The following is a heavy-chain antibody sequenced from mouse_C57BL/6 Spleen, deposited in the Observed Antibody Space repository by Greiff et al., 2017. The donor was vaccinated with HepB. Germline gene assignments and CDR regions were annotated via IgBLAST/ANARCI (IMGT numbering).Heavy chain of an antibody. Sequence: DVKLVESGPELVKPGASVKMSCKASGYTFTDYNMHWVKQSHGKSLEWIGYINPNNGGTSYNQKFKGKATLTVNKSSSTAYMELRSLTSEDSAVYYCARRDYGSRYAMDYWGQGTSVTVSS. CDR1: GYTFTDYN. CDR3: ARRDYGSRYAMDY. V-gene: IGHV1-22*01. J-gene: IGHJ4*01. D-gene: IGHD1-1*01. CDR2: INPNNGGT.